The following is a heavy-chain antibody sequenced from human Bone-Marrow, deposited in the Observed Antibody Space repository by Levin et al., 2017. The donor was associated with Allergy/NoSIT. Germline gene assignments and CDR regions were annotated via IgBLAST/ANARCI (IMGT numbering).Heavy chain of an antibody. CDR2: LSSSGGAT. CDR3: AKVLPIQQWSPYYDYGMDV. CDR1: GFTFSSYA. J-gene: IGHJ6*02. Sequence: GGSLRLSCAASGFTFSSYAMTWVRQAPGKGLEWVSSLSSSGGATYLAASVKGRFTVSRDNSKNTLYLQLNSLRAADTAVYYFAKVLPIQQWSPYYDYGMDVWGQGTTVTVSS. D-gene: IGHD5-18*01. V-gene: IGHV3-23*01.